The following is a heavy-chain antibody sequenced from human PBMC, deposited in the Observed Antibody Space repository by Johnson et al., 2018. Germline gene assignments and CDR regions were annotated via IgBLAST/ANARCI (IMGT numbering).Heavy chain of an antibody. J-gene: IGHJ6*03. CDR1: GFTVSSNY. CDR2: IYSGGST. D-gene: IGHD3-16*02. Sequence: EVQLVETGGGLVQPGGSLRLSCAASGFTVSSNYMSWVRQAPGKGLEWVSVIYSGGSTYYADSVKGRFTISRDNSKNTLYLQMNSLGAEDTAVYYCASYRYYHYYKDVWGTGTTVTVSS. CDR3: ASYRYYHYYKDV. V-gene: IGHV3-66*02.